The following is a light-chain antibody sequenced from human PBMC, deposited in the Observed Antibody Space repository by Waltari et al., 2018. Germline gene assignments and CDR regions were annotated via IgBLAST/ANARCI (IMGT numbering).Light chain of an antibody. CDR3: AAWDDSVNGYV. CDR1: GPNVGSDS. J-gene: IGLJ1*01. Sequence: QSVLTHPPSASGTPGLRVTIPCSGSGPNVGSDSGTWFQQVPGTAPKLLIYSNNQWPSGVPDRFSGSKSGTSASLAISGLQAEDEADYYCAAWDDSVNGYVFGTGTKVTVL. CDR2: SNN. V-gene: IGLV1-44*01.